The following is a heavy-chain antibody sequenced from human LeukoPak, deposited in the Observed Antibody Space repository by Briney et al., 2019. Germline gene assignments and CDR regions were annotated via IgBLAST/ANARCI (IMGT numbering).Heavy chain of an antibody. V-gene: IGHV1-2*02. CDR2: INPNSGGT. CDR1: GYTFTGYY. CDR3: ARVYHPGSGTYYPLDN. J-gene: IGHJ4*02. Sequence: ASVKVSCKASGYTFTGYYMNWVRKAPGQGLEWMGWINPNSGGTNYAQKFQGRVTMTRDTSIGTAYMELIRLRSDDTAVYYCARVYHPGSGTYYPLDNWGQGTLVTVSS. D-gene: IGHD3-10*01.